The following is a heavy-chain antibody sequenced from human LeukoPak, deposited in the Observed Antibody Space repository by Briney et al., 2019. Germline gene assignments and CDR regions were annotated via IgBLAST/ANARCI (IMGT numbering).Heavy chain of an antibody. CDR3: ARQYYYDSSGYGDAFDI. V-gene: IGHV5-51*01. CDR2: IYPGDSDT. J-gene: IGHJ3*02. D-gene: IGHD3-22*01. Sequence: GESLKISCKGSGYSFSSYWIGWMRQMPGKGLEWMGIIYPGDSDTRYSPSFQGQVTISADKFISTAYLQWSSLKASDTAMYYCARQYYYDSSGYGDAFDIWGQGTMVTVSS. CDR1: GYSFSSYW.